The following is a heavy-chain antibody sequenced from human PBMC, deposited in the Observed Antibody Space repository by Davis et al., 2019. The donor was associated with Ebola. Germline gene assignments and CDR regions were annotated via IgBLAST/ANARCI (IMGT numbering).Heavy chain of an antibody. D-gene: IGHD6-19*01. CDR1: GGTFSSYA. CDR3: AVTPFRNPTVAGIRWFDP. Sequence: SVKVSCKASGGTFSSYAISWVRQAPGQGLEWMGGIIPIFGTANYAQKFQGRVTITADESTSTAYMELSSLRSEDTAVYYCAVTPFRNPTVAGIRWFDPWGQGTLVTVSS. CDR2: IIPIFGTA. V-gene: IGHV1-69*13. J-gene: IGHJ5*02.